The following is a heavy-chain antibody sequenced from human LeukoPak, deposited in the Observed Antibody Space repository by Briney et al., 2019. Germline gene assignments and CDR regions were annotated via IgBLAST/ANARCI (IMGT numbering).Heavy chain of an antibody. CDR2: IDWGDDK. Sequence: ESGPTLVKPTQTLTLTCTFSGFSLTSSGMSVSWFRQPPGKALEWLAHIDWGDDKYYTPYLRSRLTISKDSSRNQVVLTMTNMDPVDTATYYCARLRSYYESSGYYNSTPFDSWGQGTLVTVSS. CDR3: ARLRSYYESSGYYNSTPFDS. D-gene: IGHD3-22*01. CDR1: GFSLTSSGMS. V-gene: IGHV2-70*01. J-gene: IGHJ4*02.